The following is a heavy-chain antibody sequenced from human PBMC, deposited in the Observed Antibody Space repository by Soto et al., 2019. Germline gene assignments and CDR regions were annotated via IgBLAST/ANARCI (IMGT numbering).Heavy chain of an antibody. CDR1: GFSISRSA. V-gene: IGHV3-30*04. J-gene: IGHJ5*02. CDR3: ARDLQAGTDHVKWFDP. CDR2: IAYDGSNR. Sequence: VQLVESGGGVVQPGRSLRLSCAASGFSISRSAMHWVRQAPGKGLEWVAVIAYDGSNRGYADSAKGRFTLSKDNSKNTVYLEMSSLRGEDTAVYYCARDLQAGTDHVKWFDPWGQGTLVTVSA.